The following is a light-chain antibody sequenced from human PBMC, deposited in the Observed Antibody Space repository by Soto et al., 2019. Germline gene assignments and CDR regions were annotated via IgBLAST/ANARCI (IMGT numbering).Light chain of an antibody. J-gene: IGLJ1*01. CDR1: SSDVGGYNY. V-gene: IGLV2-8*01. CDR3: SSYAGGSNV. CDR2: EVN. Sequence: QSVLTQPPSASGSPGQSVAISCSGTSSDVGGYNYVSWCQQHPGKAPKLMIYEVNKRPSGVPDRFSGSKSGNTASLTVSGLQAEDEADYYCSSYAGGSNVFGTGTKVTVL.